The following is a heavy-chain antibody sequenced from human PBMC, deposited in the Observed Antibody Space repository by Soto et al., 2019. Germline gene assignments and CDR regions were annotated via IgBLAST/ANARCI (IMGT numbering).Heavy chain of an antibody. V-gene: IGHV1-18*01. CDR1: GYTFSTYG. CDR3: ARESRGYEDY. J-gene: IGHJ4*02. Sequence: QVQLVQSGAEVTKPGASVKVSCKASGYTFSTYGISWVRQDPGQGLEWMGWTSGNNDKKNYSQKFKGRVTMTTDTCTNTAYLELRSLSTDDTALYYCARESRGYEDYWGQGTLVIVSS. D-gene: IGHD5-12*01. CDR2: TSGNNDKK.